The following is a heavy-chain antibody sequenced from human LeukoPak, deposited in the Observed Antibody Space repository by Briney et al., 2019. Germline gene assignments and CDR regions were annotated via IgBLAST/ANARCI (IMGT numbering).Heavy chain of an antibody. Sequence: GGSLRLSCEASQFTFSRFAMSWIRQAPGTGLEWVSALSGSGTATYYADSVKGRFTTSRDNSKDTLYLQMDNLRADDTAVYYCAKHLGSHSFLFYYMDVWGTGTSVIVSS. CDR3: AKHLGSHSFLFYYMDV. V-gene: IGHV3-23*01. CDR2: LSGSGTAT. D-gene: IGHD2-21*01. CDR1: QFTFSRFA. J-gene: IGHJ6*03.